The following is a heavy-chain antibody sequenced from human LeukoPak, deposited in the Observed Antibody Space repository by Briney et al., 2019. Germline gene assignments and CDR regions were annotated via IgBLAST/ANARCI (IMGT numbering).Heavy chain of an antibody. CDR2: IYYTGST. CDR1: GGSISSSNYY. J-gene: IGHJ4*02. CDR3: ARGLRFLDG. V-gene: IGHV4-39*07. Sequence: SETLSLTCTVSGGSISSSNYYWGWIRQPPGEGLEWIGSIYYTGSTYYNPSLKSRITISVDTSKNQFSLKLSSLTAADTAVYYCARGLRFLDGWGQGTVVTVSS. D-gene: IGHD3-3*01.